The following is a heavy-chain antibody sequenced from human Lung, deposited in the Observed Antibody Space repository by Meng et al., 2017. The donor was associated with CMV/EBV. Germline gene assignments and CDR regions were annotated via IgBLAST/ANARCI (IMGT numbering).Heavy chain of an antibody. J-gene: IGHJ4*02. V-gene: IGHV3-7*01. D-gene: IGHD3-10*01. CDR1: GFTFSSYW. Sequence: WGSLRLXCAASGFTFSSYWMNWVRQAPGKGLEWVANIKYDGSEKAYVGSVKGRFTISRDNTKNSLYLQMNSLTAEDTAVYYCARDPHVGALDYWGQGTLVTVSS. CDR3: ARDPHVGALDY. CDR2: IKYDGSEK.